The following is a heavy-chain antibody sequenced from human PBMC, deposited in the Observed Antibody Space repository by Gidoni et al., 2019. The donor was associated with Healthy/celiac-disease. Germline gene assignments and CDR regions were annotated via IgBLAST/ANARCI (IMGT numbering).Heavy chain of an antibody. CDR2: IYYSGST. Sequence: QVQLQESGPGLVKPSETLSLTCTVSGGSISSYYWSWIRQPPGKGLEWIGYIYYSGSTNYNPSLKSRVTISVDTSKNQFSLKLSSVTAADTAVYYCARGPPAPGPYDYWGQGTLVTVSS. CDR1: GGSISSYY. CDR3: ARGPPAPGPYDY. V-gene: IGHV4-59*01. J-gene: IGHJ4*02. D-gene: IGHD2-2*01.